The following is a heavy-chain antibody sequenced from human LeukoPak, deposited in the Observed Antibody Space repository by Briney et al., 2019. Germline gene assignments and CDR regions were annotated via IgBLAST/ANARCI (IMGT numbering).Heavy chain of an antibody. CDR3: AREGGIARPPYLYYYIDV. Sequence: PGASVKVSCKASGYTFNNHDINWVRQAPGRGLEWMGWINTYSANTNYAQEFQDRVIMTTDTSTSTAYMELRSLRSDDTAVYYCAREGGIARPPYLYYYIDVWGKGTTVTVSS. CDR2: INTYSANT. CDR1: GYTFNNHD. J-gene: IGHJ6*03. V-gene: IGHV1-18*01. D-gene: IGHD6-6*01.